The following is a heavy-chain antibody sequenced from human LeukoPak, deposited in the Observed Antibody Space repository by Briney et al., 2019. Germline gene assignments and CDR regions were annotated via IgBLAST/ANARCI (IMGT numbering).Heavy chain of an antibody. V-gene: IGHV4-31*03. CDR1: GGSISSGGYY. CDR3: ARDGGDTVVT. J-gene: IGHJ5*02. D-gene: IGHD2-15*01. Sequence: SQTLSLPFPVSGGSISSGGYYWSWIRPHPGKGLEWIGYIYYSGSTYYNPSLKSRVTISVDTSKNQFSLKLSSVTAADTAVYYCARDGGDTVVTWGQGTLVTVSS. CDR2: IYYSGST.